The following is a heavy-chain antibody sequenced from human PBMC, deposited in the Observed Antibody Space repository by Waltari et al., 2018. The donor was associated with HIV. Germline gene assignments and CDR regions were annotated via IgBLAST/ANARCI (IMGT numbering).Heavy chain of an antibody. CDR3: AKGWTPRYFDY. V-gene: IGHV3-30*18. Sequence: QVQLVESGGGVVEPGRSLRLSCAASGSTFSRDGMHWVRQAPGKGLEWVAVISYDGSNKYYADSVKGRFTISRDNSKNTLYLQMNSLRAEDTAVYYCAKGWTPRYFDYWGQGTLVTVSS. CDR1: GSTFSRDG. CDR2: ISYDGSNK. J-gene: IGHJ4*02. D-gene: IGHD1-1*01.